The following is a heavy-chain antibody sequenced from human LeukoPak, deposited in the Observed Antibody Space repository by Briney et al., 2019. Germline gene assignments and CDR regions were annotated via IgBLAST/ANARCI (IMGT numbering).Heavy chain of an antibody. J-gene: IGHJ4*02. CDR3: ARGFLGDYFGSGSYYVFDY. Sequence: PSETLSLTCTVSGGSISNYYWSWIRQPAGKGLEWIGRFYTSGSTKYNPSLKSRVTMSEDTSKNQFSLKLSSVTAADTAVYYCARGFLGDYFGSGSYYVFDYWGQGTLVTVSS. D-gene: IGHD3-10*01. CDR2: FYTSGST. V-gene: IGHV4-4*07. CDR1: GGSISNYY.